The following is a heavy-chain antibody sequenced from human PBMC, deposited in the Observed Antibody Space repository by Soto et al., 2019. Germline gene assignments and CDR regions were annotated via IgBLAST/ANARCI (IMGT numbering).Heavy chain of an antibody. D-gene: IGHD3-16*01. J-gene: IGHJ4*02. CDR2: TYYRSRWYN. V-gene: IGHV6-1*01. Sequence: LSLTCALSVDSASGNSAGSGCVRQSGWRCLEWPGRTYYRSRWYNDYLVSEKSRVTDTPDTSKNQSSLHLNTVPPEHTAVYNCATEFPYYVSSDRYLDYWGQGSLVTVSS. CDR1: VDSASGNSAG. CDR3: ATEFPYYVSSDRYLDY.